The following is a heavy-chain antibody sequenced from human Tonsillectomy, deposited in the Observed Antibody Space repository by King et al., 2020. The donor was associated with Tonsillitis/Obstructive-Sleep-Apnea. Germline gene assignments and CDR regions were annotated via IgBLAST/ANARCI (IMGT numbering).Heavy chain of an antibody. D-gene: IGHD4-23*01. V-gene: IGHV3-30*04. CDR3: ARGGDYGGNFIFDY. Sequence: VQLVESGGGVVQPERSLRLSCAASGFTFSSYAMHWVRQAPGKGLEWVAVISYDGSNKYYTDSVKGRFTISRDNSKNTLYLQINSLRAEDTAVYYCARGGDYGGNFIFDYWGQGTLVTVSS. J-gene: IGHJ4*02. CDR1: GFTFSSYA. CDR2: ISYDGSNK.